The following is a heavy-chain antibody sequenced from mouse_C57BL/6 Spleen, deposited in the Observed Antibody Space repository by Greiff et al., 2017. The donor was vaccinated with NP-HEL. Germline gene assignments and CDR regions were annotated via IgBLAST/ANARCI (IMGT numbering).Heavy chain of an antibody. D-gene: IGHD1-1*01. Sequence: EVQLQQSGPELVKPGASVKISCKASGYTFTDYYMNWVKQSHGKSLEWIGDINPNNGGTSYNQKFKGKATLTVDKSSSTAYMELRSLTSEDSAVYYCARGLLLAMDYWGQGTSVTVSS. CDR1: GYTFTDYY. CDR2: INPNNGGT. CDR3: ARGLLLAMDY. V-gene: IGHV1-26*01. J-gene: IGHJ4*01.